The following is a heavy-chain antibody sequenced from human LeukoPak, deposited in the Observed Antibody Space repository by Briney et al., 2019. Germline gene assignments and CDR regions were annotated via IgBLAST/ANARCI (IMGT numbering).Heavy chain of an antibody. D-gene: IGHD1-26*01. CDR2: IYYSGST. CDR3: ARGHVGAPYSGSYYYYYYYYMDV. CDR1: GYSISSYY. J-gene: IGHJ6*03. V-gene: IGHV4-59*12. Sequence: PSETLSLTCTVSGYSISSYYWSWIRQPPGKGLEWIGYIYYSGSTNYNPSLKSRVTISVDTSKNQFSLKLSSVTAADTAVYYCARGHVGAPYSGSYYYYYYYYMDVWGKGTTVTVSS.